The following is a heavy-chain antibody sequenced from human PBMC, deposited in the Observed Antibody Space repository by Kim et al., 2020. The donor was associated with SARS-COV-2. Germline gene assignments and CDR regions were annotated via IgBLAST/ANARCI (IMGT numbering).Heavy chain of an antibody. CDR1: GYTFTNYA. Sequence: ASVKVSCKASGYTFTNYAMNWVRQAPGQGLEWMGWINTNTGNPTYAQGFTGRFVFSLDTSVSTAYLQISSLKAEDTAVYYCARQTGFDLDYGDFTYYFDYWGQGTLVTVSS. J-gene: IGHJ4*02. CDR3: ARQTGFDLDYGDFTYYFDY. CDR2: INTNTGNP. D-gene: IGHD4-17*01. V-gene: IGHV7-4-1*02.